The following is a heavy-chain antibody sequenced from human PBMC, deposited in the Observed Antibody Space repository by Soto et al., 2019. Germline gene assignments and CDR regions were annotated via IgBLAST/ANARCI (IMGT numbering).Heavy chain of an antibody. CDR1: GFTFSSYA. Sequence: GGSLSLSCAASGFTFSSYAMHWVRQAPGKGLEWVAVISYDGSNKYYADSVKGRFTSSRDNSKNTLYLQMNSLRAEDTAVYYCARVYGAAAGTEGEDYWGQGTLVTVSS. CDR3: ARVYGAAAGTEGEDY. CDR2: ISYDGSNK. D-gene: IGHD6-13*01. V-gene: IGHV3-30-3*01. J-gene: IGHJ4*02.